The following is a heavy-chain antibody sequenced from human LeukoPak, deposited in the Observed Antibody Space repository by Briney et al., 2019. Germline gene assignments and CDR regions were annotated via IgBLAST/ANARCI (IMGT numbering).Heavy chain of an antibody. J-gene: IGHJ5*02. Sequence: GRSLRLSCAASGFTFSSYAIHWARQAPGQGLEWVAVISDDGSSKYYSDSVKGRFTISRDNSKNMLYLHMNSLGTEDTAVYSCAREHFAATGTGWFDPWGQGTLVTVSS. V-gene: IGHV3-30-3*01. CDR2: ISDDGSSK. CDR1: GFTFSSYA. D-gene: IGHD6-13*01. CDR3: AREHFAATGTGWFDP.